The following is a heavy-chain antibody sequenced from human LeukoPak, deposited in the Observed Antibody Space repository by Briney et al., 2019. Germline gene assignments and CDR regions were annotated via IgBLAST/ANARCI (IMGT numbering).Heavy chain of an antibody. Sequence: ASVKVSCKASGYTFTSYYMHWVRQAPGQGLEWMGIIKPSGGSTSYAQKFQGRVTMTRDTSTSTVYMELSSLRSEDTAVYYCARDGSIEKARGEFDPWGQGTLVTVSS. CDR2: IKPSGGST. CDR1: GYTFTSYY. V-gene: IGHV1-46*01. D-gene: IGHD2/OR15-2a*01. J-gene: IGHJ5*02. CDR3: ARDGSIEKARGEFDP.